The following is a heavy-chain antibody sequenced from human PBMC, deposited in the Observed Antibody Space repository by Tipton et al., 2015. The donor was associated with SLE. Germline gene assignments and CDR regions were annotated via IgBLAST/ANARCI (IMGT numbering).Heavy chain of an antibody. CDR2: IYYSGGT. J-gene: IGHJ3*02. CDR1: GGSIKNHY. CDR3: AGPIRQDGFDI. D-gene: IGHD2-21*01. Sequence: TLSLTCIVSGGSIKNHYWSWIRQAPGMGLEWIGYIYYSGGTNYNPSLKSRVTMSVDTSKNQFSLKLTSLTAADTAVYYCAGPIRQDGFDIWGQGTMVTVAS. V-gene: IGHV4-59*11.